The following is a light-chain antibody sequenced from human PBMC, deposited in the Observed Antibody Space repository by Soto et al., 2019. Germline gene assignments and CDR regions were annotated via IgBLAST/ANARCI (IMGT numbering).Light chain of an antibody. Sequence: DIQMTQSPSTLSASVGDRVTITCRASQSIRSYLAWYQQKPGKAPKLLISKASSLGSGVPSRFSGSGSGTEFTLAISSLQPDDFATYYCQQYNTYPTWTFGQGTKVEIK. J-gene: IGKJ1*01. CDR1: QSIRSY. V-gene: IGKV1-5*03. CDR2: KAS. CDR3: QQYNTYPTWT.